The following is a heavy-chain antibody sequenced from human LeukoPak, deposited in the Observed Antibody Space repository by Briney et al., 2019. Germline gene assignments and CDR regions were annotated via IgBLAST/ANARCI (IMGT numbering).Heavy chain of an antibody. CDR3: ARDPEMATPYYYGMDV. CDR1: GGSISSDY. D-gene: IGHD5-24*01. V-gene: IGHV4-59*01. J-gene: IGHJ6*02. CDR2: IYYSGSA. Sequence: SETLSLTCTVSGGSISSDYWNWIRQPPGKGLEWIGYIYYSGSATYNPSLNNRVTISVDRSKNRFSLRLSSVTAADTAVYYCARDPEMATPYYYGMDVWGQGTTVAVS.